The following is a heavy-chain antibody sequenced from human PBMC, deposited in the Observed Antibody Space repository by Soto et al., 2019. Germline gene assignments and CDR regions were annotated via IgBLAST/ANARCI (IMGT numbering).Heavy chain of an antibody. D-gene: IGHD6-13*01. CDR2: LSDSGDSI. CDR1: GFTFSSHA. Sequence: EVQLLESGGGLVQPGRSLRLSCTASGFTFSSHAMTWVRQAPGKGLEWVSGLSDSGDSIYYAESVKGRFTIYRDNSMNTLYLQMNSLRVEDTAVYYCAKVSSSWYAGFFDLWGQGTLVTVSS. V-gene: IGHV3-23*01. J-gene: IGHJ4*02. CDR3: AKVSSSWYAGFFDL.